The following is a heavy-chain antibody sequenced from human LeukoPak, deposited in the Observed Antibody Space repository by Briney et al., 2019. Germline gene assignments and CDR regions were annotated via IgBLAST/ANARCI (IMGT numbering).Heavy chain of an antibody. CDR2: IYYSGST. CDR3: AREGGGLRYFDWGGNWFDP. Sequence: GSLRLSCAASGFTFSSYAMSWIRQPPGKGLEWIGYIYYSGSTNYNPSLKRRVTISVDTSKNQFSLKLSSVTAADTAVYYCAREGGGLRYFDWGGNWFDPWGQGTLVTVSS. CDR1: GFTFSSYA. D-gene: IGHD3-9*01. V-gene: IGHV4-59*01. J-gene: IGHJ5*02.